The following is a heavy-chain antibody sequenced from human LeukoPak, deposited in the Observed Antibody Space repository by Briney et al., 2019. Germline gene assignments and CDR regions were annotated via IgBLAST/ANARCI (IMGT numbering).Heavy chain of an antibody. D-gene: IGHD3-10*01. Sequence: SETLSLTCTVSGGSISTGGYYWSWIRQHPGKGLEWIACIYYSGSAYYNPSLKSRITISVDTSKNQFSLKLSSVTAADTAVYYCAREFRSGNKYFDYWGQGTLVTVSS. J-gene: IGHJ4*02. V-gene: IGHV4-31*03. CDR1: GGSISTGGYY. CDR2: IYYSGSA. CDR3: AREFRSGNKYFDY.